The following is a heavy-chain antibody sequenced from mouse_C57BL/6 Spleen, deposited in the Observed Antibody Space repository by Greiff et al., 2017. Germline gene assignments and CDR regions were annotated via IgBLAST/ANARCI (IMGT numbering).Heavy chain of an antibody. CDR3: ARESDTTVVATGFDY. J-gene: IGHJ2*01. CDR1: GFTFSDYY. CDR2: INYDGSST. V-gene: IGHV5-16*01. D-gene: IGHD1-1*01. Sequence: EVKLQESEGGLVQPGSSMKLSCTASGFTFSDYYMAWVRQVPEKGLEWVANINYDGSSTYYLDSLKSRFIISRDNAKNILYLQMSSLKSEDTATYYCARESDTTVVATGFDYWGQGTTLTVSS.